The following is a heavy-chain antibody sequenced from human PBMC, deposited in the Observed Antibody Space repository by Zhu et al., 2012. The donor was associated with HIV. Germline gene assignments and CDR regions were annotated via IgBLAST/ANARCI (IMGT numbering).Heavy chain of an antibody. J-gene: IGHJ5*01. D-gene: IGHD3-9*01. CDR1: GGSISSHF. Sequence: QVQLRESGPRLVRPSETLSLTCTVSGGSISSHFWTWIRQPPGKGLEWIGNVYFSGSTKYNPSLESRVTISIDMSKNHFPLELTSVTAADTAVYYCARDRDYDILSGAFDSWGQGTLVTVSS. V-gene: IGHV4-59*11. CDR2: VYFSGST. CDR3: ARDRDYDILSGAFDS.